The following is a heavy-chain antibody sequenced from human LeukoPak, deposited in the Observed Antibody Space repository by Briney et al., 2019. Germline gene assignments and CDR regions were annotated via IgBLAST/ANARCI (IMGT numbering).Heavy chain of an antibody. J-gene: IGHJ6*02. Sequence: SGPTLVKPTQTLTLTCTFSGFSLTTSGVGVGWIRQPPGKALEWLALIYWDGDKRYSPSLKSRLTITKDTSKNQVVLTMTNMDPVDTASYYCAHGRCGRTSCYPHFHYTMDVWGQGTTVTVSS. V-gene: IGHV2-5*02. CDR1: GFSLTTSGVG. D-gene: IGHD2-2*01. CDR2: IYWDGDK. CDR3: AHGRCGRTSCYPHFHYTMDV.